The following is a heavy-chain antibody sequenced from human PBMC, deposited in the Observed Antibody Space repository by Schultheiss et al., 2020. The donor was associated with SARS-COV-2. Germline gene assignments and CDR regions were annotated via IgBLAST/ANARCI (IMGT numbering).Heavy chain of an antibody. J-gene: IGHJ4*02. D-gene: IGHD2-2*01. CDR2: IWYDGSNK. CDR3: ARNQRGFVVVPAAIDY. CDR1: GFTFSSYG. Sequence: GGSLRLSCSASGFTFSSYGMHWVRQAPGKGLEWVAVIWYDGSNKYYADSVKGRFTISRDNSKNTLYLQMNSLRAEDTAVYYCARNQRGFVVVPAAIDYWGQGTLVTVSS. V-gene: IGHV3-33*08.